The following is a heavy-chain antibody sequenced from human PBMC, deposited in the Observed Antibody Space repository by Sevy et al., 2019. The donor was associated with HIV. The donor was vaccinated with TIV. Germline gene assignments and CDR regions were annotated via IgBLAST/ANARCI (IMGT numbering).Heavy chain of an antibody. V-gene: IGHV4-59*01. D-gene: IGHD3-10*01. Sequence: SETLSLTCTVSGDSFSNYYWSWIRQSPGKGLEWIGYIYNNGSTNFNRSLKRRVTISVYTSKNQFSLKLNSVTAADTAVYYCARGKVLFDYWGQGTLVTVSS. CDR2: IYNNGST. CDR3: ARGKVLFDY. CDR1: GDSFSNYY. J-gene: IGHJ4*02.